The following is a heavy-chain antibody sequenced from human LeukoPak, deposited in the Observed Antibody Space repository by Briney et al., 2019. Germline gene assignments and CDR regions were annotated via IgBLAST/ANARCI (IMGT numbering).Heavy chain of an antibody. CDR2: IYYSGST. Sequence: SETLSLTCTVSGGSISSYYWSWIRQPPGKGLEWIGYIYYSGSTNYNPSLKSRVTISVDTSKNQFSLKLSSVTAADTAVYYCARLVGATPFYYYYGMDVWGQGTTVTVSS. J-gene: IGHJ6*02. CDR3: ARLVGATPFYYYYGMDV. CDR1: GGSISSYY. D-gene: IGHD1-26*01. V-gene: IGHV4-59*08.